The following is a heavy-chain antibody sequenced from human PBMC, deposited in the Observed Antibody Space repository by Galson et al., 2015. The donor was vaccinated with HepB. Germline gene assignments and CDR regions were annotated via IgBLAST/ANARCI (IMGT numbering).Heavy chain of an antibody. V-gene: IGHV3-66*02. CDR2: IYSGGST. CDR3: ARDLYSSGWYVFGY. J-gene: IGHJ4*02. CDR1: GFTVSSNY. Sequence: SLRHSCAASGFTVSSNYMSWVRQAPGKGLEWVSVIYSGGSTYYADSVKGRFTISRDNSKNTLYLQMNSLRAEDTAVYYCARDLYSSGWYVFGYWGQGTLVTVSS. D-gene: IGHD6-19*01.